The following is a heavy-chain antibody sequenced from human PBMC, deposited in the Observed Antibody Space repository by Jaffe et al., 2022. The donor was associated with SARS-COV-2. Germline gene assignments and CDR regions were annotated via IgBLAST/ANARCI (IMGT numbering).Heavy chain of an antibody. V-gene: IGHV1-46*04. CDR3: ARDGVGVTMVRGVIIGNWFDP. Sequence: QVQLVQSGAEVKKPGASVKVSCKASGYTFTSYYMHWVRQAPGQGLEWMGIINPSGGSTSYAQKLQGRVTMTRDTSTSTVYMELSSLRSEDTAVYYCARDGVGVTMVRGVIIGNWFDPWGQGTLVTVSS. CDR2: INPSGGST. J-gene: IGHJ5*02. D-gene: IGHD3-10*01. CDR1: GYTFTSYY.